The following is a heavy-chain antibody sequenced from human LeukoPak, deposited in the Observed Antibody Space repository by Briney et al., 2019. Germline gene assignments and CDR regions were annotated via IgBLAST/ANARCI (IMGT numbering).Heavy chain of an antibody. J-gene: IGHJ4*02. CDR1: GYTFTGYY. CDR2: INPNSGDT. V-gene: IGHV1-2*02. CDR3: ARGRGSTLDY. D-gene: IGHD2-2*01. Sequence: ASVKVSCKASGYTFTGYYIHWVRQAPGQGLEWMGWINPNSGDTKYAQKFQGRVTMTRDTSISTAYMELSRLRSDDTAVYYCARGRGSTLDYWGQGTLVTVSS.